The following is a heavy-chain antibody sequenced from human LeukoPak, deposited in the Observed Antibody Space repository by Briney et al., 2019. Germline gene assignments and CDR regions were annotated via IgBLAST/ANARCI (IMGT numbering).Heavy chain of an antibody. Sequence: PSQTLSLTCTVSGGSIRSGGYSWSWIRQPPGKGLEWIGYIYHSGSTYYNPSLKSRVTISVDRSKNQFSLNLSSMTAADTAVYYCARFSPRAMGNYLDFWGQGTLVTVSS. CDR1: GGSIRSGGYS. CDR3: ARFSPRAMGNYLDF. V-gene: IGHV4-30-2*01. J-gene: IGHJ4*02. CDR2: IYHSGST. D-gene: IGHD7-27*01.